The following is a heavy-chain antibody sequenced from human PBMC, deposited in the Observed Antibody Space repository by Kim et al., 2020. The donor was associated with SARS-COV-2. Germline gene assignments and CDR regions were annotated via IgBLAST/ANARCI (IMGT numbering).Heavy chain of an antibody. CDR1: GFTFSSYA. J-gene: IGHJ6*04. CDR2: ISGSGGST. D-gene: IGHD3-22*01. V-gene: IGHV3-23*01. Sequence: GGSLRLSCAASGFTFSSYAMSWVRQAPGKGLEWVSAISGSGGSTYYADSVKGRFTISRDNSKNTLYLQMNSLRAEDTAVYYCAKDMKYYYDSSGDVLDVWGKGTTVTVSS. CDR3: AKDMKYYYDSSGDVLDV.